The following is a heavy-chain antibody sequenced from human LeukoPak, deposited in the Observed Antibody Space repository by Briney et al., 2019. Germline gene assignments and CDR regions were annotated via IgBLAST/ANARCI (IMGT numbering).Heavy chain of an antibody. CDR1: GYTFNTYY. CDR3: ARDGSPARFDY. D-gene: IGHD6-13*01. Sequence: ASVKVSCKTSGYTFNTYYIHWVRQAPGQGLEWMGIINSSGGSTTYAQKFHGRGTMTRHTSTTTVYMELNNRKSEETAVYYCARDGSPARFDYWGHGTLVTVSS. J-gene: IGHJ4*01. CDR2: INSSGGST. V-gene: IGHV1-46*02.